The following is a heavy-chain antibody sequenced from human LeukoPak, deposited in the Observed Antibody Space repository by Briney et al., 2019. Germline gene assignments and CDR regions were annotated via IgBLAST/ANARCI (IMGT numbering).Heavy chain of an antibody. D-gene: IGHD2-21*01. J-gene: IGHJ3*02. CDR2: IYYSGST. V-gene: IGHV4-30-4*08. CDR1: GGSISSGDYY. Sequence: PSETLSLTCTVSGGSISSGDYYWSWICQPPGKGLEWIGYIYYSGSTYYNPSLKSRVTISVDTSKNQFSLKLSSVTAADTAVYYCARGGRILGYCGGDCYSLNAFDIWGQGTMVTVSS. CDR3: ARGGRILGYCGGDCYSLNAFDI.